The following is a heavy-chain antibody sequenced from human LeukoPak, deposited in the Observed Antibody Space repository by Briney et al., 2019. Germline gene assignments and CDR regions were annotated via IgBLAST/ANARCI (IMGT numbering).Heavy chain of an antibody. V-gene: IGHV4-59*08. J-gene: IGHJ4*02. CDR2: IYYSGST. Sequence: PSETLSLTCTVSGGSISSYYWSWIRQPPGKGLEWIGYIYYSGSTNYNPSLKSRVTILVDTSKNQFSLKLSSVTAADTAVYYCARLGEDYYDSSGYIFDYWGRGTLVTVSS. D-gene: IGHD3-22*01. CDR1: GGSISSYY. CDR3: ARLGEDYYDSSGYIFDY.